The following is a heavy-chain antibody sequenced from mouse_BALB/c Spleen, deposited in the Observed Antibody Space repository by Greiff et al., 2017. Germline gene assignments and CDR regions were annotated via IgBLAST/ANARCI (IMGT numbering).Heavy chain of an antibody. J-gene: IGHJ3*01. Sequence: VQLQQSGAELVKPGASVKLSCKASGYTFTSYWMHWVKQRPGQGLEWIGEINPSNGRTNYNEKFKSKATLTVDKSSSTAYMQLSSLTSEDAAVYYCARSGQLWFAYWGQGTLVTVSA. V-gene: IGHV1S81*02. D-gene: IGHD3-1*01. CDR2: INPSNGRT. CDR1: GYTFTSYW. CDR3: ARSGQLWFAY.